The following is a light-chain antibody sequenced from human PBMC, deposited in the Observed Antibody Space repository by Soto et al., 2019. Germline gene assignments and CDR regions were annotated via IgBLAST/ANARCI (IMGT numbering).Light chain of an antibody. CDR2: GAS. CDR1: QSVSSSY. V-gene: IGKV3-20*01. Sequence: EIVLTQSPGTLSLSPGERATLSCRASQSVSSSYLAWNQQKPGQAPRLLIYGASSRATGIPDRFSGSGSGTDFTLTISRLEPEDFAVYYCQQYGNSPPITFGQGKRLEIK. CDR3: QQYGNSPPIT. J-gene: IGKJ5*01.